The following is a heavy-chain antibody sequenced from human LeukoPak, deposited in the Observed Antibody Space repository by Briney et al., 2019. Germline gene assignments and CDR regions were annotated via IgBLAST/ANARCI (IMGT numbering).Heavy chain of an antibody. CDR3: ATIKPGSGWGPFDY. V-gene: IGHV1-18*01. CDR2: ISGYNGNT. J-gene: IGHJ4*02. Sequence: ASVKVSCKAFGYTFTNYGISWVRQAPGQGLEWMGWISGYNGNTNYAQKLQGRVTMTEDTSTDTAYMELSSLRSEDTAVYYCATIKPGSGWGPFDYWGQGTLVTVSS. D-gene: IGHD6-19*01. CDR1: GYTFTNYG.